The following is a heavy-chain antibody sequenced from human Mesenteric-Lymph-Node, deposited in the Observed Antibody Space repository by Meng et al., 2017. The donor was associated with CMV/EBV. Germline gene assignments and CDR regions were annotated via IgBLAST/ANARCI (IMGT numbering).Heavy chain of an antibody. D-gene: IGHD2-21*01. Sequence: ESRKISCAASGFTFSSYWMSWVRQAPGKGLEWVANIKQDGSEKYYVDSVKGRFTISRDNAKNSLYLQMNSLRAEDTAVYYCARPYCGGDCYFIDYWGQGTLVTVSS. V-gene: IGHV3-7*01. J-gene: IGHJ4*02. CDR3: ARPYCGGDCYFIDY. CDR1: GFTFSSYW. CDR2: IKQDGSEK.